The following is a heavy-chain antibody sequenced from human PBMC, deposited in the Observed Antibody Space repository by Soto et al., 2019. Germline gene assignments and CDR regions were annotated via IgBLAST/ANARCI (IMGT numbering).Heavy chain of an antibody. J-gene: IGHJ6*02. Sequence: ASVKVSWKTSGYDFTAYDINWVRQASGQGLEWMGWMNPINGATGSARRFQGRVSMTRNTATGTAYLELTSLRSDDTGVYYCGRGPSPRAPAGGTPYYYAMDVWGQGTTVTVSS. V-gene: IGHV1-8*02. CDR1: GYDFTAYD. CDR3: GRGPSPRAPAGGTPYYYAMDV. D-gene: IGHD6-13*01. CDR2: MNPINGAT.